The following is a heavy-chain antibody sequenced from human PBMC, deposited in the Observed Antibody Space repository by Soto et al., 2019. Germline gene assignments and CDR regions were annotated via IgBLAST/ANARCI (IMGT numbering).Heavy chain of an antibody. Sequence: ASVKVSCKASGYTFTGYYMHWVRQAPGQGLEWVGWINPNSGGTNYAQKFQGWVTMTRDTSISTAYMELSRLRSDDTAVYYCARVGGSSSWWLAYFDYWGQGTLVTVSS. V-gene: IGHV1-2*04. J-gene: IGHJ4*02. D-gene: IGHD6-6*01. CDR3: ARVGGSSSWWLAYFDY. CDR1: GYTFTGYY. CDR2: INPNSGGT.